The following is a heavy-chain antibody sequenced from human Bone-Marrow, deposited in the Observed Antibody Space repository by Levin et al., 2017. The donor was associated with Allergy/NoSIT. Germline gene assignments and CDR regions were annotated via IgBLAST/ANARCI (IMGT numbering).Heavy chain of an antibody. J-gene: IGHJ4*02. D-gene: IGHD3-10*01. CDR3: ARGGLARGIVPYFDY. V-gene: IGHV3-53*01. Sequence: GGSLRLSCAASGFTVSRNYMGWVRQAPGKGLEWVSGIYSGGTTYYAESVKGRFTISRDISKNTLFLQMHSLRAEDTAVYHCARGGLARGIVPYFDYWGPGKLVTVSS. CDR2: IYSGGTT. CDR1: GFTVSRNY.